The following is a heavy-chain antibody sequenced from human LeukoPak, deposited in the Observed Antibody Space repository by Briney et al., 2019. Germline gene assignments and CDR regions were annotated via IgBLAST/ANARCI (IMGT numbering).Heavy chain of an antibody. CDR2: IRYDGSNK. CDR3: ARYYYYGSGSYRFLTLEYYYMDV. Sequence: QPGGSLRLSCAASGFTFSSYGMHWVRQAPGKGLEWVAFIRYDGSNKYYADSVKGRFTISRDNSKNTLYLQMNSLRAEDTAVYYCARYYYYGSGSYRFLTLEYYYMDVWGKGTTVTISS. CDR1: GFTFSSYG. D-gene: IGHD3-10*01. V-gene: IGHV3-30*02. J-gene: IGHJ6*03.